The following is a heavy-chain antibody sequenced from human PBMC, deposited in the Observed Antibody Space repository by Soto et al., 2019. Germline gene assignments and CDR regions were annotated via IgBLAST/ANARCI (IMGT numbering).Heavy chain of an antibody. V-gene: IGHV1-24*01. Sequence: GASVKVSCKVSGYTLTELSMHWVRQPPGKGLAWMGGFDPEDGETIYAQKFQCRVTMTENTSTDTAYMELSSLRSEDTAVYYCATRSSRFLDFMDGWGQGTTVTVSS. CDR2: FDPEDGET. D-gene: IGHD3-3*01. CDR1: GYTLTELS. CDR3: ATRSSRFLDFMDG. J-gene: IGHJ6*02.